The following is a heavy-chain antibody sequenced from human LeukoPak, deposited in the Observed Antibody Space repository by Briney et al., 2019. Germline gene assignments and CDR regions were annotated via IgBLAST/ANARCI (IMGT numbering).Heavy chain of an antibody. D-gene: IGHD1-26*01. J-gene: IGHJ3*02. CDR2: ISGSGGST. V-gene: IGHV3-23*01. CDR1: GFTFSSYA. CDR3: AGVGATSDDAFDI. Sequence: GGSLRLSCAASGFTFSSYAMSWVRQAPGQGLEWVSAISGSGGSTYYADSVKGRFTISRDNSKNTLYLQMNSLRAEDTAVYYCAGVGATSDDAFDIWGQGTMVTVSS.